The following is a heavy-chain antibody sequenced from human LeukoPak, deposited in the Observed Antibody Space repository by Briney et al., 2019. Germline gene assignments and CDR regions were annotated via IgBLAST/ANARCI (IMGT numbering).Heavy chain of an antibody. J-gene: IGHJ6*02. CDR1: GGSFSGYY. V-gene: IGHV4-34*01. CDR3: ARHTDYQLRSGYYYRMDV. D-gene: IGHD2-2*01. CDR2: INHGGST. Sequence: PSETLSLTCAVYGGSFSGYYWSWIRQPPGKGLEWIGEINHGGSTNYNPSLKSRVTISVDTSKNQFSLKLRSVTAADTAVYYCARHTDYQLRSGYYYRMDVWGQGTTVTVSS.